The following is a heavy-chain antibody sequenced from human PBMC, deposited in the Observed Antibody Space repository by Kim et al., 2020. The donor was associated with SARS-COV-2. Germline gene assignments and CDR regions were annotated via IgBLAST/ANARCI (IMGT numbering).Heavy chain of an antibody. CDR1: GFTFSSYG. CDR3: AKDAYFCRGNRCYGFDALDI. D-gene: IGHD2-15*01. V-gene: IGHV3-30*02. J-gene: IGHJ3*02. CDR2: IWYDGSNK. Sequence: GGSLRLSCAASGFTFSSYGMHWVRQAPGKRLEWVAVIWYDGSNKYYADSVKGRFTISRDNSENTLYLQMNSLRPEDTAVYYCAKDAYFCRGNRCYGFDALDIWGQGTMVTVSS.